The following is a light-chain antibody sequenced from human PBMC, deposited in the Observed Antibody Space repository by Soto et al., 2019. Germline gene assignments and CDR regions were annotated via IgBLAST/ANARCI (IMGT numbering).Light chain of an antibody. CDR2: GAS. Sequence: DIQMTQSPSSVSASVGDRVSITCRASQGISSWLAWYQRKPGKAPKFLIYGASSLQSGVSSRFSGSGSGTDFTLTISSLQPEDFATYYCQQANSFPWTFGQGTKVEIK. CDR3: QQANSFPWT. J-gene: IGKJ1*01. V-gene: IGKV1-12*02. CDR1: QGISSW.